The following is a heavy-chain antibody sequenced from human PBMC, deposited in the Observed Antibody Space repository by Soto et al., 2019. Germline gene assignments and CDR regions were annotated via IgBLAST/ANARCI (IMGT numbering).Heavy chain of an antibody. CDR2: IKSKTDGGNK. J-gene: IGHJ4*02. V-gene: IGHV3-15*01. CDR3: ARDGDVNTGFGKDY. CDR1: GFTFSNAW. D-gene: IGHD3-16*01. Sequence: GGSLRLSCAASGFTFSNAWMSWVRQAPGKGLEWVGRIKSKTDGGNKFYAESVKGRFTISRDNSKNTLYLQMTSLSAEDTAMYYCARDGDVNTGFGKDYWGQGTLVTVSS.